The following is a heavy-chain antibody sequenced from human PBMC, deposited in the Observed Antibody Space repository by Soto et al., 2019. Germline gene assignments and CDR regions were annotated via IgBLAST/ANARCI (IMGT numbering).Heavy chain of an antibody. J-gene: IGHJ6*01. CDR1: GFTFDDYA. Sequence: PGGSLRLSCAASGFTFDDYAMHWVRQAPGKGLEWVSGISWNSGAINYADSVKARFTISRDNAKNSLYLQMNSLRPEDTALYYCAKDISGRGSFYYYYGMDVWGQGTTVTVSS. V-gene: IGHV3-9*01. D-gene: IGHD1-26*01. CDR2: ISWNSGAI. CDR3: AKDISGRGSFYYYYGMDV.